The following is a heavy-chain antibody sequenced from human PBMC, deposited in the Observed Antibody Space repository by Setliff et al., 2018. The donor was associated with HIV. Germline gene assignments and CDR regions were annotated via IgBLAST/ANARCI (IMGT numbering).Heavy chain of an antibody. Sequence: SETLSLTCAVYGGSFSGYCWSWIRQPPGKGLEWIGEIQHSGRINYNPSLRSRVTTSVDTSKNQFSLRLRSVTAADTAVYYCARRPQWLGHYFDYWGQGTLVTVSS. CDR3: ARRPQWLGHYFDY. CDR2: IQHSGRI. CDR1: GGSFSGYC. V-gene: IGHV4-34*01. J-gene: IGHJ4*02. D-gene: IGHD6-19*01.